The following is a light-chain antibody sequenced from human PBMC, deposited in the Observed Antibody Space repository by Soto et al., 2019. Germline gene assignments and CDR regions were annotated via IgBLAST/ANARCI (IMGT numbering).Light chain of an antibody. CDR3: CSYASSSTYV. Sequence: QSVLTQPASVSGSPGQSVTISCTGTSTNVGTYKAVSWYQQHPGKAPKLIIYEVSQRPSGVSNHFSGSKSGNTASLTISGLQAEDEADYYCCSYASSSTYVFGTGTRSPS. CDR2: EVS. V-gene: IGLV2-23*02. J-gene: IGLJ1*01. CDR1: STNVGTYKA.